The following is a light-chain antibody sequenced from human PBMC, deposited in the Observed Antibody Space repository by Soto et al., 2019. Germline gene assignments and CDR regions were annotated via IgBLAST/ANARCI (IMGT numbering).Light chain of an antibody. Sequence: DIQMTQSPSSLSASVGDRVTITCRASQGISTYLKWYQQKPGKAPKLLIYAASSLQSGVPSRFSGSGSETDFTLTISSLQPEDFATYSCQQSYSTTWTFGQGTKAEIK. V-gene: IGKV1-39*01. CDR3: QQSYSTTWT. CDR1: QGISTY. CDR2: AAS. J-gene: IGKJ1*01.